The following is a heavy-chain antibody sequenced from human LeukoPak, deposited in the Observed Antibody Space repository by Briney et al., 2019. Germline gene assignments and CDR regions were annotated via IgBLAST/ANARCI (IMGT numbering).Heavy chain of an antibody. Sequence: SETLSLTCAVYGGSFSGYYWSWIRQPPGKGLEWIGEINHSGSTNYNPSLKSRVTISVDTSKNQFSLKLSSVAAADTAVYYCARGLSAIVYWGQGTLVTVSS. CDR1: GGSFSGYY. CDR2: INHSGST. J-gene: IGHJ4*02. V-gene: IGHV4-34*01. CDR3: ARGLSAIVY. D-gene: IGHD2-15*01.